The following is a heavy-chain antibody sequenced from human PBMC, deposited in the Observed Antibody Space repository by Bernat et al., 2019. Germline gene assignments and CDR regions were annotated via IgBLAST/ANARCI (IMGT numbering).Heavy chain of an antibody. CDR2: IRSKGNSYAT. Sequence: EVQLVESGGGLVQPGGSLKVSCAASGFTFSGSAMHWVRQASGKGLEWVGRIRSKGNSYATAYAESVKGRFTIPRDDSKNTAYLQMNSLKTEDTAGYYCTRGNHDYGDPFDYWGQGTLVTDSS. V-gene: IGHV3-73*02. CDR1: GFTFSGSA. J-gene: IGHJ4*02. CDR3: TRGNHDYGDPFDY. D-gene: IGHD4-17*01.